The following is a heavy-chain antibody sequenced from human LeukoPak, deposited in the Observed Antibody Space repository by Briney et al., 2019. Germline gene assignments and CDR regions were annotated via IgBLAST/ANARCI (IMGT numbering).Heavy chain of an antibody. J-gene: IGHJ5*02. V-gene: IGHV3-30*02. CDR2: IRNDGSNE. CDR3: AKGGSASHNWFDP. D-gene: IGHD2-15*01. CDR1: GFTFSDYG. Sequence: PAGSLRLSCAASGFTFSDYGMHWVRQAPGKGLEWVAFIRNDGSNEYYPDSVKGRFTISRDNSRNTLYLQMNSLRPEDTAVYYCAKGGSASHNWFDPWGQGTLVTVSS.